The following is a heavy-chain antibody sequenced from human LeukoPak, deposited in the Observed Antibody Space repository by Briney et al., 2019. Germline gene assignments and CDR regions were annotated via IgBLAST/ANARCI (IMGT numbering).Heavy chain of an antibody. CDR3: AKEGCSSTSCYSYYYMDV. CDR2: ISGSGGST. J-gene: IGHJ6*03. D-gene: IGHD2-2*01. V-gene: IGHV3-23*01. CDR1: GFTFSSYA. Sequence: GGSLRLSCAASGFTFSSYAMSWVRQAPGKGLEWVSAISGSGGSTYYADSVKGRFTISRDNSKNTLYLQMNSLRAEDTAVYYCAKEGCSSTSCYSYYYMDVWGKGTTVTVSS.